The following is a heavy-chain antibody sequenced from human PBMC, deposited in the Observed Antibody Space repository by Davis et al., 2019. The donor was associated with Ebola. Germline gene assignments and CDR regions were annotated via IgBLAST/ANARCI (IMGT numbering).Heavy chain of an antibody. CDR3: ARDRGAPQKQIWGHYMDV. V-gene: IGHV1-46*01. CDR1: DYTFTSYY. D-gene: IGHD3-10*01. Sequence: ASVKVSCKASDYTFTSYYIHWVRQAPGQGLEWMGIINPTTGGTASSQKFQGRVTVTRDTSTSTVYMELSSLSSEDTAVYYCARDRGAPQKQIWGHYMDVWGKGTTVTVSS. J-gene: IGHJ6*03. CDR2: INPTTGGT.